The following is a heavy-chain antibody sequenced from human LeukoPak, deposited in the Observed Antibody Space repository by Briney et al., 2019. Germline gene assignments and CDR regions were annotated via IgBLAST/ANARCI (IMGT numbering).Heavy chain of an antibody. D-gene: IGHD2-2*01. CDR1: GYTFTSYG. J-gene: IGHJ5*02. Sequence: ASVKVSCKASGYTFTSYGISWVRQAPGQGLEWMGWISAYNGNTNYAQKLQGRATMTTDTSTSTAYMELRSLRSDDTAVYYCARVIYKDIVVVRVISRFDPWGQGTLVTVSS. CDR3: ARVIYKDIVVVRVISRFDP. V-gene: IGHV1-18*01. CDR2: ISAYNGNT.